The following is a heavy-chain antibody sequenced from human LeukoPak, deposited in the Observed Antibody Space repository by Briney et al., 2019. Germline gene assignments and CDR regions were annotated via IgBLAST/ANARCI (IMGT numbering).Heavy chain of an antibody. CDR1: GASISSNDFY. V-gene: IGHV4-39*07. Sequence: EASETLSLTCTVSGASISSNDFYWGWIRQPPGKGLEWIGSISYSGSTYYNPTLKSRVTISEDTSKNQFSLKLNSVTAADTAVYYCARACTSWPFYAFDIWGQGTMVTVSS. J-gene: IGHJ3*02. CDR2: ISYSGST. CDR3: ARACTSWPFYAFDI. D-gene: IGHD6-13*01.